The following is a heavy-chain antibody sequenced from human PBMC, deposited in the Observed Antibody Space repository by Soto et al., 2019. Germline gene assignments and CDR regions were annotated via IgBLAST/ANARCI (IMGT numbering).Heavy chain of an antibody. D-gene: IGHD6-19*01. Sequence: PGESLKISCKVSGYSFTSYWISWVRQMPGKGLEWMGRIDPSDSYTNYSPSFQGHVTISADKSISTAYLQWSSLKASDTAMYYCARLPREIAVAGHYYGMDVWGQGTTVTVSS. V-gene: IGHV5-10-1*01. CDR1: GYSFTSYW. J-gene: IGHJ6*02. CDR3: ARLPREIAVAGHYYGMDV. CDR2: IDPSDSYT.